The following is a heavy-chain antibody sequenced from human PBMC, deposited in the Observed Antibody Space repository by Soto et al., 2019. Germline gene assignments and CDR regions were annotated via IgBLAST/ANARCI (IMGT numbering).Heavy chain of an antibody. D-gene: IGHD6-6*01. Sequence: QVQLVQSGAEVKKPGASVKVSCKASGYTFTSYGISWVRQAPGQGLEWMGWISAYNGNTNYAQKLQGRVTMTTDTSTSTDYMELRSLRSDATAVYYCARAIEYSSSSPFNYWGQGTLFTVSS. CDR2: ISAYNGNT. J-gene: IGHJ4*02. CDR3: ARAIEYSSSSPFNY. V-gene: IGHV1-18*01. CDR1: GYTFTSYG.